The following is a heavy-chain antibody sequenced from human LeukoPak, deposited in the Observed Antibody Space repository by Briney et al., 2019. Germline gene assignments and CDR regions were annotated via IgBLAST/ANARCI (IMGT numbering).Heavy chain of an antibody. CDR2: VYYSGST. Sequence: PSETLSLTCTVSGGSISSYYWNWIRQPPGKGLEWIGTVYYSGSTYYNSSLQSRVTISVDTSKNQFSLKLISVTAADTAVYYCAAAHYSSSWYYFDYWGQGTLVTVSS. CDR1: GGSISSYY. J-gene: IGHJ4*02. CDR3: AAAHYSSSWYYFDY. D-gene: IGHD6-13*01. V-gene: IGHV4-59*04.